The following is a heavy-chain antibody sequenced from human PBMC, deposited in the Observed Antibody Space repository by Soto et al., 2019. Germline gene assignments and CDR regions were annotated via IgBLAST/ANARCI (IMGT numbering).Heavy chain of an antibody. D-gene: IGHD3-10*01. CDR2: IIPLFGTP. J-gene: IGHJ4*02. CDR3: ARDRDDYGSGNYYNRIDV. V-gene: IGHV1-69*01. CDR1: GGIFSTYA. Sequence: QVQLVQSGAEVKKPGSSVKVSCKASGGIFSTYAISWLRQAPGQGLEWMGGIIPLFGTPNYAQRFQGRVTITADESMSTAYMELSRLRSEDTAVYYCARDRDDYGSGNYYNRIDVWGQGTLVTVSS.